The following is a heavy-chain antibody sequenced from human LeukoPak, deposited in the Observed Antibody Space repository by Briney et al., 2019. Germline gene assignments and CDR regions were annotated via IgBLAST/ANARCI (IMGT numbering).Heavy chain of an antibody. CDR3: TTGGAIVGLSYYGGFGNVPYYFDY. V-gene: IGHV3-15*01. D-gene: IGHD1-26*01. J-gene: IGHJ4*02. CDR1: GFTFSNAW. CDR2: IKSKTDGCTT. Sequence: PGGSLRLSCAASGFTFSNAWMSWVRQAPGKGLEWVGRIKSKTDGCTTDYAAPVKGRFTISRDDSKNTLYLQMNSLKTEDTAVYYCTTGGAIVGLSYYGGFGNVPYYFDYWGQGTLVTVSS.